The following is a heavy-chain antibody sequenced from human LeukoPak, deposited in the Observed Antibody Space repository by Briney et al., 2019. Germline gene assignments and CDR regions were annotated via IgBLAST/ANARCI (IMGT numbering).Heavy chain of an antibody. CDR2: IYYSGST. CDR3: ARFRLRYFDWLPFDYYMDV. Sequence: SGTLSLTCTVSVGSISSYYWSWIRQPPGKGLEWIGYIYYSGSTNYNRSLKSRVTISVDTSKNQFSLKLSSVTAADTAVYYCARFRLRYFDWLPFDYYMDVWGKGTTVTVSS. CDR1: VGSISSYY. D-gene: IGHD3-9*01. J-gene: IGHJ6*03. V-gene: IGHV4-59*08.